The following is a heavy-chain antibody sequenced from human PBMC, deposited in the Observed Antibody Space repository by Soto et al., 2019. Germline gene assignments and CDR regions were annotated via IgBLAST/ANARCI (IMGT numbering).Heavy chain of an antibody. J-gene: IGHJ4*02. CDR1: GGTFSSYA. CDR3: ARARGSGSYLDY. V-gene: IGHV1-69*13. Sequence: AASVKVSFKASGGTFSSYAISWVRQAPGQGLEWMGGIIPIFGTANYAQKFQGRVTITADESTSTAYMELSSLRSEDTAVYYCARARGSGSYLDYWGQGTLVTVSS. D-gene: IGHD1-26*01. CDR2: IIPIFGTA.